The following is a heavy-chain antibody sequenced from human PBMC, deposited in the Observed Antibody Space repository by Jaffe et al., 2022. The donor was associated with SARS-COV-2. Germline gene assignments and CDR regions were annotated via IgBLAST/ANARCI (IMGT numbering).Heavy chain of an antibody. V-gene: IGHV3-23*01. J-gene: IGHJ4*02. D-gene: IGHD3-16*01. CDR1: GFTFSSYA. CDR3: AKAERVSLGSRGYFDY. CDR2: ISGSGGST. Sequence: EVQLLESGGGLVQPGGSLRLSCAASGFTFSSYAMSWVRQAPGKGLEWVSAISGSGGSTYYADSVKGRFTISRDNSKNTLYLQMNSLRAEDTAVYYCAKAERVSLGSRGYFDYWGQGTLVTVSS.